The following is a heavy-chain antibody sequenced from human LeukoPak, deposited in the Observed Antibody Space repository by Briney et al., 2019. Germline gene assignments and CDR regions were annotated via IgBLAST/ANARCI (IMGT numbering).Heavy chain of an antibody. CDR1: GDTFTGYY. D-gene: IGHD2-15*01. CDR2: INPNSGGI. J-gene: IGHJ1*01. Sequence: ASVKVSCKASGDTFTGYYMHWVRQAPGQGLEWMGWINPNSGGINYAQKFQGRVTMTRDTSISTAYMELSRLRSDDTAVYYCAISVSTLGYCSGGSCYSAYFQHWGQGTLVTVSS. CDR3: AISVSTLGYCSGGSCYSAYFQH. V-gene: IGHV1-2*02.